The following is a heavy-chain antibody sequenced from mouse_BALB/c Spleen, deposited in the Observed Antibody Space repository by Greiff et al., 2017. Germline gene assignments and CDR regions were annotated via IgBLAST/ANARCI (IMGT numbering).Heavy chain of an antibody. CDR2: INPYNGAT. J-gene: IGHJ3*01. V-gene: IGHV1-31*01. CDR1: GYSFTGYY. D-gene: IGHD2-4*01. CDR3: ARSSMITGETWFAY. Sequence: VQLQQSGPQLVRPGASVKISCKASGYSFTGYYMHWVKQSHVKSLEWIGRINPYNGATSYNQNFKDKASLTVDKSSSTAYMELHSLTSEDSAVYYCARSSMITGETWFAYWGQGTLVTVSA.